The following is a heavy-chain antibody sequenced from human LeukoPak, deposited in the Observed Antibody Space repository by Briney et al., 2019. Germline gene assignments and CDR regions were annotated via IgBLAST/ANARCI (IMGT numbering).Heavy chain of an antibody. CDR3: ATLAPAGGFDY. J-gene: IGHJ4*02. D-gene: IGHD6-13*01. V-gene: IGHV4-31*03. CDR1: GGSISSGGYY. Sequence: SETLSLTCTVSGGSISSGGYYWSWIRQHPGKGLEWIGYIYYSGSTYYNPSLKSRVTISVDTSKNQFSLKLSSVTAADTAVYYCATLAPAGGFDYWGQGTLVTVSS. CDR2: IYYSGST.